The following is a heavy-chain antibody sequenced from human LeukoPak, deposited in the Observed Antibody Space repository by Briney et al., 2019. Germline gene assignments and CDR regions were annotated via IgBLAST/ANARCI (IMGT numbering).Heavy chain of an antibody. V-gene: IGHV5-51*01. Sequence: GESLKISCKASGYSFSTYWIAWVRPMPGEGLELMGIMYPDDSDTRYSPSFQGQVTISADKSINTAYLQWNSLKASDTAMYYCARLKGGLVKLRECYFDYWGQGTLVTV. CDR3: ARLKGGLVKLRECYFDY. CDR1: GYSFSTYW. CDR2: MYPDDSDT. J-gene: IGHJ4*02. D-gene: IGHD4-17*01.